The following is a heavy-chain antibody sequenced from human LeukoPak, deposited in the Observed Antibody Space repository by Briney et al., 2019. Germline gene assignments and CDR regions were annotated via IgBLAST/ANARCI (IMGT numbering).Heavy chain of an antibody. J-gene: IGHJ4*02. Sequence: GRSLRLSCAASGFTFDDYAMHWVRQAPGKGLEWVSGISWNSGSIGYADSVKGRFTISRDNSKNTLYLQMNSLRAEDTAVYYCAKDGSRIAVAGTLVDYWGQGTLVTVSS. CDR1: GFTFDDYA. CDR2: ISWNSGSI. CDR3: AKDGSRIAVAGTLVDY. V-gene: IGHV3-9*01. D-gene: IGHD6-19*01.